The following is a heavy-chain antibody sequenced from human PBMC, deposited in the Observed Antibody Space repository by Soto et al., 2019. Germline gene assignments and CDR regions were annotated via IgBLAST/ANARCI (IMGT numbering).Heavy chain of an antibody. D-gene: IGHD1-1*01. CDR2: INAANGHT. CDR1: GYTFASLA. Sequence: QVQLVQSGAEMKKPGASVKVSCKTSGYTFASLAMHWVRQAPGQRLEWMGWINAANGHTEYSQKFQGRVTITRDTSASTMFMDLSSLRSEDTAVYYCAAGTESHYYNHMDVWGKGTTVTVSS. J-gene: IGHJ6*03. V-gene: IGHV1-3*01. CDR3: AAGTESHYYNHMDV.